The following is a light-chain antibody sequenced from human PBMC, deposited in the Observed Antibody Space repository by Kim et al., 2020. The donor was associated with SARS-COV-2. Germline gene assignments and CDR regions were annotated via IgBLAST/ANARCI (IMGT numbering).Light chain of an antibody. CDR1: SSNIGAGYD. J-gene: IGLJ3*02. CDR2: GNT. CDR3: QSYDSSLSGWV. V-gene: IGLV1-40*01. Sequence: QSVLTQPPSVSGAPGQSVTISCTGSSSNIGAGYDVHWYHQLPGTAPKLLIYGNTNRPSGVPDRFSGSKSGTSASLAITGLQAEDEADYYCQSYDSSLSGWVFGGGTQLTVL.